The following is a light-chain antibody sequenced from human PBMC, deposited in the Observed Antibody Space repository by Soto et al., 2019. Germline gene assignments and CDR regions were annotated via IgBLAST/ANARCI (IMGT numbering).Light chain of an antibody. V-gene: IGKV1-5*01. CDR2: DAS. CDR1: QSVSGC. J-gene: IGKJ1*01. Sequence: IQMTHSRSTLAASLGDTVTVTCRASQSVSGCLAWYQQKPGEAPKLLIYDASALPRGVPSRFSGSGSGTKFTLTIASLQPDDFATYYCQQYENFSGTFGQGTKVDIK. CDR3: QQYENFSGT.